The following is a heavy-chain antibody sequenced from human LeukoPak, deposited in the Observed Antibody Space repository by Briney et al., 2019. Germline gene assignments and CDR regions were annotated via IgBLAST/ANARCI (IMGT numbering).Heavy chain of an antibody. CDR1: GYNFNNYY. J-gene: IGHJ4*02. CDR2: INPSGGST. Sequence: ASVKVSCKASGYNFNNYYIHWVRQAPGQGLEWMGIINPSGGSTSYAQQFQGRVTLTRDTSTSTVYMDLSSLRSEDTAVYYCARDIPYEVTFGGIIVMGLFVLDCWGQGTLVTVSS. D-gene: IGHD3-16*02. CDR3: ARDIPYEVTFGGIIVMGLFVLDC. V-gene: IGHV1-46*02.